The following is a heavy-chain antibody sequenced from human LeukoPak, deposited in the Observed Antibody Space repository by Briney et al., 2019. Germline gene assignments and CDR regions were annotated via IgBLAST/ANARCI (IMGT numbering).Heavy chain of an antibody. Sequence: GASVKVSCKASGYTFTSYGISWVRQAPGQGLEWMGEIIPIFGTAKYAQKFQGRVTITTDESTSTAYMELSSLRSEDTAVYYCARVGGYSNSFDYWGQGTLVTVSS. CDR3: ARVGGYSNSFDY. D-gene: IGHD4-11*01. CDR1: GYTFTSYG. V-gene: IGHV1-69*05. CDR2: IIPIFGTA. J-gene: IGHJ4*02.